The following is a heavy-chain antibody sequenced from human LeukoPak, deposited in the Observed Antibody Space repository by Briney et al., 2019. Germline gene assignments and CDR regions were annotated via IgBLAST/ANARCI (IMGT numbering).Heavy chain of an antibody. CDR2: IYTSGST. Sequence: PSETLSLTCTVSGGSISSGTYYWRWIRQPAGKALEWIGRIYTSGSTNYNPSLKSRATISLNMAKNQLSLRLSSVTAADTAVYYCARDSDDYYDSSGYYRLNDAFDIWGQGTMVTVSS. J-gene: IGHJ3*02. D-gene: IGHD3-22*01. V-gene: IGHV4-61*02. CDR3: ARDSDDYYDSSGYYRLNDAFDI. CDR1: GGSISSGTYY.